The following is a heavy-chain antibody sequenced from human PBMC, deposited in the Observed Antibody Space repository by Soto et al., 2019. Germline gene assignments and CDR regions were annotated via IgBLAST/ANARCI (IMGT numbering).Heavy chain of an antibody. CDR2: MNSDGSSI. J-gene: IGHJ3*02. V-gene: IGHV3-74*01. CDR1: GFSFSSYW. Sequence: VQLVESGGALVQPGGSLRLSCAASGFSFSSYWMHWVRQGPGKGPVWVSRMNSDGSSINYADSVKGRFTISRDNAKNTLYLQMNSLRVEDTAVYYCARDEGKGLMIRGFVIWGQGTMVTVSS. CDR3: ARDEGKGLMIRGFVI. D-gene: IGHD3-10*01.